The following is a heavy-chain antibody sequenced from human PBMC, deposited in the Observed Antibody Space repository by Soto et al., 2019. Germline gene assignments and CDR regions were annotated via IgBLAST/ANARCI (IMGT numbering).Heavy chain of an antibody. CDR2: ISGSGDNI. CDR3: GARTIPVPGAYDY. CDR1: GFTFSGSA. D-gene: IGHD3-16*01. J-gene: IGHJ4*02. V-gene: IGHV3-23*01. Sequence: EVQLLESGGGMVQPGGSLRLSCAASGFTFSGSAMGWVRQAPGKGLEWISVISGSGDNILYADSVKGRFTISKDNLRNTLYLQMNRLRGDDTAVYCCGARTIPVPGAYDYWGQGTLVTVSS.